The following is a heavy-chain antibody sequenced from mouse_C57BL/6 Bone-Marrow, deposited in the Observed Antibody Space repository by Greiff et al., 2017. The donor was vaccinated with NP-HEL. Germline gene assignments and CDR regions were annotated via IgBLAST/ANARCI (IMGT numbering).Heavy chain of an antibody. CDR2: IRLKSDNYAT. V-gene: IGHV6-3*01. Sequence: EVMLVESGGGLVQPGGSMKLSCVASGFTFSNYWMNWVRQSPEKGLEWVAQIRLKSDNYATHYAESVKGRFTISRDDSKSSVYLQMNNLRAEDTGIYYCTAIYYYGSSEAMDYWGQGTSVTVSS. CDR1: GFTFSNYW. J-gene: IGHJ4*01. D-gene: IGHD1-1*01. CDR3: TAIYYYGSSEAMDY.